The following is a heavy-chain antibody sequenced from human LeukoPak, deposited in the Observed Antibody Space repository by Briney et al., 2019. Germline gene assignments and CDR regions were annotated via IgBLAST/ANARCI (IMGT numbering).Heavy chain of an antibody. CDR3: ARAIPSFDWLTRSNYYFDY. Sequence: GASVKVSCKASGYTFTDYYIHWVRQAPGQGLEWMGCITPNSDDTDYAQKFQGRVTMTRDTSISTAYMELSRLRSDDTAVYYCARAIPSFDWLTRSNYYFDYWGQGTLVTVSS. CDR1: GYTFTDYY. J-gene: IGHJ4*02. D-gene: IGHD3-9*01. V-gene: IGHV1-2*02. CDR2: ITPNSDDT.